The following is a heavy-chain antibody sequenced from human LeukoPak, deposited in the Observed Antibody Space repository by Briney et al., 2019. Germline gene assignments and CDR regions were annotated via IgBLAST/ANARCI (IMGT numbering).Heavy chain of an antibody. CDR2: ILHSGTT. Sequence: SETLSLTCAVSGGSMSSSNWWSWARPPPGKGLEWIGEILHSGTTNYNPSLKSRLTISVDLSENHISLKLTSVTAADTAVYYCAREGGFFRPLDYSGQGTLVTVSS. CDR1: GGSMSSSNW. CDR3: AREGGFFRPLDY. J-gene: IGHJ4*02. D-gene: IGHD3-3*01. V-gene: IGHV4-4*02.